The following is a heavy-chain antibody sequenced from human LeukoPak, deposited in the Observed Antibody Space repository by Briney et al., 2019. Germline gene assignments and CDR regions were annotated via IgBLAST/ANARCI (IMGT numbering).Heavy chain of an antibody. D-gene: IGHD2-2*01. CDR3: ARAPGYCSSTSCFRGYFDY. CDR2: IYYSGST. Sequence: SQTPSLTCTVSGGSISSGGYYWSWIRQHPGKGLEWIGYIYYSGSTYYNPSLKSRVTISVDTSKNQFSLKLSSVTAADTAVYYCARAPGYCSSTSCFRGYFDYWGQGTLVTVSS. J-gene: IGHJ4*02. V-gene: IGHV4-31*03. CDR1: GGSISSGGYY.